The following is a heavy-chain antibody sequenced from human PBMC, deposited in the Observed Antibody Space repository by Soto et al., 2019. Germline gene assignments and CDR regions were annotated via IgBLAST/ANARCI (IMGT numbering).Heavy chain of an antibody. Sequence: QVQLQESGPRLVRPSETLSLTCIVSHYSMNSGHYWGWIRQPPGRGLEWIGSVYHDGSSYQRSSLKRRVAISIDTSKNQFSLSLSSVTAADTAIYYCARDRRVYASSWSPVYDAFDIWGPGTVVTVSS. CDR1: HYSMNSGHY. D-gene: IGHD6-13*01. V-gene: IGHV4-38-2*02. J-gene: IGHJ3*02. CDR3: ARDRRVYASSWSPVYDAFDI. CDR2: VYHDGSS.